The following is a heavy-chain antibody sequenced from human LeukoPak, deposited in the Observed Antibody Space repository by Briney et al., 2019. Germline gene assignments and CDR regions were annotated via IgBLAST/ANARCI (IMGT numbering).Heavy chain of an antibody. CDR2: IYTSGST. D-gene: IGHD4-17*01. V-gene: IGHV4-61*02. J-gene: IGHJ6*03. Sequence: PSETLSLTCTVSGGSISSGSYYWSWIRQPAGKGLEWIGRIYTSGSTNYNPSLKSRVTISIDTSKNQFSLKLSSVTAADTAVYYCARDTTVTTLVTGKYYYYYYMDVWGKGTTVTISS. CDR3: ARDTTVTTLVTGKYYYYYYMDV. CDR1: GGSISSGSYY.